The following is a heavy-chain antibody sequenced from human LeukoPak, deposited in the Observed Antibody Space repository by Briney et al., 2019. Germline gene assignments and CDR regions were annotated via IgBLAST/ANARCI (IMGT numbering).Heavy chain of an antibody. V-gene: IGHV3-11*04. D-gene: IGHD3-16*01. CDR2: ISSTGNII. CDR1: GFTFSDYY. Sequence: GGSLRLSCEASGFTFSDYYMRWIRQAPGKGLEWVSYISSTGNIIYYADSVKGRFTISRDNAKNSLYLQMNSLRAEDTAVYYCARVTLGTYYFDYWGQGTLVTVSS. J-gene: IGHJ4*02. CDR3: ARVTLGTYYFDY.